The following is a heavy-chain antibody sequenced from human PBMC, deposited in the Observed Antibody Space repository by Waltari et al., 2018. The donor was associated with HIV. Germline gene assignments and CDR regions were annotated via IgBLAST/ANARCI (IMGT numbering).Heavy chain of an antibody. J-gene: IGHJ6*02. D-gene: IGHD2-15*01. CDR2: IWYDGSNK. CDR1: GFTFSSYG. V-gene: IGHV3-33*01. CDR3: ARDPKDIVVVVAGYYYYYGMDV. Sequence: QVQLVESGGGVVQPGRSLRLSCAASGFTFSSYGMHWVRQAPGQGVEWVAVIWYDGSNKYYADSVKGRFTISRDNSKNTLYLQMNSLRAEDTAVYYCARDPKDIVVVVAGYYYYYGMDVWGQGTTVTVSS.